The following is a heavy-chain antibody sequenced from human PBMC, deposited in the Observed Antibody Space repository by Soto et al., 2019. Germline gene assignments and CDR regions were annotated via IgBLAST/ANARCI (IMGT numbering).Heavy chain of an antibody. CDR2: ISWNDDN. CDR1: AFSLTTTGAG. D-gene: IGHD3-10*01. Sequence: QITLKQSGPTLLEPTQTLTLTSTYSAFSLTTTGAGVGWIHWCPGNALQWRALISWNDDNRYNPGLKRSLTITKDTSQNPGVPTLSDMDPLETATCICAHRYAGNYYRLYFDYWAQGTLVTVSS. J-gene: IGHJ4*02. V-gene: IGHV2-5*01. CDR3: AHRYAGNYYRLYFDY.